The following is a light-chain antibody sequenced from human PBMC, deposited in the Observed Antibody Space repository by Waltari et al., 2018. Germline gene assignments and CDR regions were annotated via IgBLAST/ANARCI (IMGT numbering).Light chain of an antibody. V-gene: IGKV1-5*03. CDR3: QRYKTSFRT. CDR1: QNISPW. J-gene: IGKJ1*01. CDR2: KTS. Sequence: DIQMTKSPSTLSASVGDRVTITCRASQNISPWLAWHQQKPGKAPRLLIYKTSTLESGVPSRFSCSGSGTEFTLTISSLQPEDFATYYCQRYKTSFRTFGQGTMVEIK.